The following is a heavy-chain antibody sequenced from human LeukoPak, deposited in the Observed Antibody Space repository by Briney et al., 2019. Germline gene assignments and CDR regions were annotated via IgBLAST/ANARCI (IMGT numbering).Heavy chain of an antibody. D-gene: IGHD3-22*01. Sequence: ASVKVSCKASGYTFISYGISWVRQAPGQGLEWMGWISAYNGNTNYAQKLQGRVTMTTDTSTSTAYMELRSLRSDDTAVYYCARGPHAYYYDSSGYYVDWGQGTLVTVSS. CDR2: ISAYNGNT. CDR3: ARGPHAYYYDSSGYYVD. V-gene: IGHV1-18*01. J-gene: IGHJ4*02. CDR1: GYTFISYG.